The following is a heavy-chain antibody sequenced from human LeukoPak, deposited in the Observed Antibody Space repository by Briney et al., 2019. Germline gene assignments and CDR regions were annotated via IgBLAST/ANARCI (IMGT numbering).Heavy chain of an antibody. Sequence: GGSLRLSCVASGFYFGGHAMHWLRQAPGKGLEWVAYITYGSDTIFYADSVKGRFTVSRDNAKNSLYLQMDSLRAEDTAVYYCARDRYCSGGSCYSGLVYWGQGTLVTVSS. V-gene: IGHV3-48*04. CDR2: ITYGSDTI. CDR1: GFYFGGHA. J-gene: IGHJ4*02. CDR3: ARDRYCSGGSCYSGLVY. D-gene: IGHD2-15*01.